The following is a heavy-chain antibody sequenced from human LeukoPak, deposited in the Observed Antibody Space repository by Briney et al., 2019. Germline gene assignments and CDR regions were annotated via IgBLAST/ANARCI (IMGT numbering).Heavy chain of an antibody. CDR1: GYTFTGYY. CDR3: ARDPRYCGGDCYRAKPNWFDP. J-gene: IGHJ5*02. CDR2: INPSGGST. Sequence: ASVKVSCKASGYTFTGYYMHWVRQAPGQGLEWMGIINPSGGSTSYAQKFQGRVTMTRDTSTSTVYMELSSLRSEDTAVYYCARDPRYCGGDCYRAKPNWFDPWGQGTLVTVSS. D-gene: IGHD2-21*02. V-gene: IGHV1-46*01.